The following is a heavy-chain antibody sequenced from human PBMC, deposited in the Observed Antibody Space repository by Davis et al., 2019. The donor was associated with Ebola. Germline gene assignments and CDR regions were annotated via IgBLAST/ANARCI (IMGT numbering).Heavy chain of an antibody. CDR2: MNPNSGNT. D-gene: IGHD2-15*01. CDR1: GYTFTSYD. V-gene: IGHV1-8*01. CDR3: ARGPRYCSGGSCDVFDY. Sequence: ASVKVSCKASGYTFTSYDINWVRQAPGQGLEWMGWMNPNSGNTGYAQKFQGRVTMTRNTSISTAYMELSSLRSEDTAVYYCARGPRYCSGGSCDVFDYWGQGTLVTVSS. J-gene: IGHJ4*02.